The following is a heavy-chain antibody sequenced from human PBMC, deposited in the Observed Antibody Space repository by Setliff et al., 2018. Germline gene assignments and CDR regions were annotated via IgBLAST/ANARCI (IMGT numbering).Heavy chain of an antibody. J-gene: IGHJ4*02. CDR1: GGSISSHY. Sequence: LSLTCTVSGGSISSHYWSWIRQPPGKGLEWIGYIFYIGSTNYNPSLKSRVTISVDRSKNQFSLKLSSVTAADTAVYYCARGISFHLEWLLWGQGTLVTVS. CDR2: IFYIGST. CDR3: ARGISFHLEWLL. D-gene: IGHD3-3*01. V-gene: IGHV4-59*11.